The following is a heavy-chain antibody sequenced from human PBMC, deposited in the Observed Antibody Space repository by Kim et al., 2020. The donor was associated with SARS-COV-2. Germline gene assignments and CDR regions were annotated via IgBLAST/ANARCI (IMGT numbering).Heavy chain of an antibody. V-gene: IGHV4-39*01. Sequence: SETLSLICSVSGGSMHTSGYYWGWIRQPPGKGLEWIGSVHDSGSPYYNPSLKSRLTISADTSRGQFSLNLHSVSAADTAIYYCARRNSDWNDAFDVWGQGTMCTVSS. D-gene: IGHD1-1*01. J-gene: IGHJ3*01. CDR3: ARRNSDWNDAFDV. CDR2: VHDSGSP. CDR1: GGSMHTSGYY.